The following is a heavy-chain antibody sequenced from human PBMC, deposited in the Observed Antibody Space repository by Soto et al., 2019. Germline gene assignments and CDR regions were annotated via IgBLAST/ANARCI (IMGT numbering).Heavy chain of an antibody. J-gene: IGHJ4*02. CDR3: ARTLPNRQLFDS. CDR2: IYNSGRY. D-gene: IGHD1-1*01. V-gene: IGHV4-59*01. CDR1: GGFI. Sequence: SETLSLTCTVSGGFIWGWIRQSPDKGLEWIGYIYNSGRYKYNPSLESRHTISIDTSKNQFSLRLASVTAADTAVYYCARTLPNRQLFDSWSQGTLVT.